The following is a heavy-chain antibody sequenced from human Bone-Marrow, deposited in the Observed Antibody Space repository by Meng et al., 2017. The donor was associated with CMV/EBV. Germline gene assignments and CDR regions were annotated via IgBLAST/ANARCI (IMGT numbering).Heavy chain of an antibody. J-gene: IGHJ4*02. Sequence: SVKVSCKASGGTFSSYAISWVRQAPGQGLEWMGGIIPILGIANYAQKFQGRVTITADKSTSTAYMELSRLRSDDTAVYYCARGRGATTPFDYWGQGTLVTVSS. V-gene: IGHV1-69*10. CDR1: GGTFSSYA. CDR2: IIPILGIA. D-gene: IGHD5-24*01. CDR3: ARGRGATTPFDY.